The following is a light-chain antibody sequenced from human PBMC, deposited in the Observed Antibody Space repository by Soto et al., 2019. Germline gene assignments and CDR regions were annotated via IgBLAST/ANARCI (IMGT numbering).Light chain of an antibody. V-gene: IGKV1-39*01. Sequence: DIQMTQSPSSLSASVGDRVTITCQTSQSINTYLNWYQQKPGKAPKLLIYGASSLQSGVPLRFSGSGSGTDITLTISSLQPEDFETYYCQQSDNTPLTFGGGTKVDIK. CDR2: GAS. J-gene: IGKJ4*01. CDR3: QQSDNTPLT. CDR1: QSINTY.